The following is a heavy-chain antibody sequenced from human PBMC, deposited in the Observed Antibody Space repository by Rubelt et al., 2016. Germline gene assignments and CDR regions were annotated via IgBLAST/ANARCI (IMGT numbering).Heavy chain of an antibody. Sequence: GGVVQPGRSLRLSCAASGFTFSSYGMHWVRQAPGKGLEWVAVIWYEGSNKYYADSVKGRFTISRDNSKNTLYLQMNSLRAEDTAVYYCARGGMGGSTGYFDYWGQGTLVTVSS. CDR3: ARGGMGGSTGYFDY. V-gene: IGHV3-33*01. CDR2: IWYEGSNK. CDR1: GFTFSSYG. J-gene: IGHJ4*02. D-gene: IGHD1-26*01.